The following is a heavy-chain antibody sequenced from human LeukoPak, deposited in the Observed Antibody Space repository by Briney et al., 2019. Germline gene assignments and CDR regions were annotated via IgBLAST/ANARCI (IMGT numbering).Heavy chain of an antibody. CDR3: ARTTEGGYTYDYFYYYMDV. V-gene: IGHV4-59*01. D-gene: IGHD5-18*01. CDR1: GGSISSYY. J-gene: IGHJ6*03. CDR2: IYYSGST. Sequence: SETLSLTCTVSGGSISSYYWSWIRQPPGKGLEWIGYIYYSGSTNYNPSLKSRVTISVDTSKNQFSLKLSSVTAADTAVYYCARTTEGGYTYDYFYYYMDVWGKGTTVTVSS.